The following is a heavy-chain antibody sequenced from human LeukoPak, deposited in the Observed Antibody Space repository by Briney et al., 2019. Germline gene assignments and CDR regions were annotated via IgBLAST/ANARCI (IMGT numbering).Heavy chain of an antibody. Sequence: PSETLSLTCTVSGGSISSSSYYRGWIRQPPGKGLEWIGSIYYSGSTYYNPSLKSRVTISVDTSKNQFSLKLSSVTAADTAVYYCARRGYDILTGYYYIDYWGQGTLVAVSS. CDR1: GGSISSSSYY. V-gene: IGHV4-39*01. D-gene: IGHD3-9*01. J-gene: IGHJ4*02. CDR3: ARRGYDILTGYYYIDY. CDR2: IYYSGST.